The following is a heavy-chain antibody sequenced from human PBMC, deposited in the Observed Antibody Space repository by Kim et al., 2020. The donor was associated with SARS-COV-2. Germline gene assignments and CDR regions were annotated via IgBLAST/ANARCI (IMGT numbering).Heavy chain of an antibody. Sequence: GGSLRLSCAASGFTFSSYAMSWVRQAPGKGLEWVSAISGSGGSTYYADSVKGRFTISRDNSKNTLYLQMNSLRAEDTAVYYCARPDVLRYFDWLSYYFDYWGQGTLVTVSS. CDR3: ARPDVLRYFDWLSYYFDY. V-gene: IGHV3-23*01. CDR2: ISGSGGST. CDR1: GFTFSSYA. D-gene: IGHD3-9*01. J-gene: IGHJ4*02.